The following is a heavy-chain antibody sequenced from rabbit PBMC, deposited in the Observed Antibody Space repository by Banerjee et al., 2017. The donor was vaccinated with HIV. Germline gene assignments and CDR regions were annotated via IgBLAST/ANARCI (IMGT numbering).Heavy chain of an antibody. Sequence: QSLEESGGGLVKPGASLTLTCTASGFSFSSGYYMCWVRQAPGKGLEWIGCIGVGSGNTYYASWAKGRFTISKSSSTTVTLQMTSLTAADTATYFCARTMMTIMTPNFWGPGTLVTVS. CDR2: IGVGSGNT. CDR3: ARTMMTIMTPNF. V-gene: IGHV1S40*01. D-gene: IGHD2-1*01. J-gene: IGHJ4*01. CDR1: GFSFSSGYY.